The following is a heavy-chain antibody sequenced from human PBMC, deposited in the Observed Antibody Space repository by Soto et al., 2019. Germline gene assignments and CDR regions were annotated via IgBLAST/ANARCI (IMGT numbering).Heavy chain of an antibody. Sequence: PGGSLRLSCAASGFTFSSYGMHWVRQAPGKGLEWVAVISYDGSNKYYADSVKGRFTISRDNSKNTLYLQMNSLRAEDTAMYYCARQGYCSITACYTVDYWGQGTLVTVSS. J-gene: IGHJ4*02. CDR2: ISYDGSNK. V-gene: IGHV3-30*03. D-gene: IGHD2-2*02. CDR1: GFTFSSYG. CDR3: ARQGYCSITACYTVDY.